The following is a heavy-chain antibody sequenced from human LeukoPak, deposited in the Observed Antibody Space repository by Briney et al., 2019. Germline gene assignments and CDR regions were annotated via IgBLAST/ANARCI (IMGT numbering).Heavy chain of an antibody. CDR3: ARDLLPLTSSSYYYDSSGYGEAFDI. Sequence: ASVKVSCKASGYTFTSYGISWVRPAPGQGLEWMGWISAYNGNTNYAQKLQGRVTMTTDTSTSTAYMELRSLRSDDTAVYYCARDLLPLTSSSYYYDSSGYGEAFDIWGQGTMVTVSS. D-gene: IGHD3-22*01. J-gene: IGHJ3*02. CDR1: GYTFTSYG. CDR2: ISAYNGNT. V-gene: IGHV1-18*01.